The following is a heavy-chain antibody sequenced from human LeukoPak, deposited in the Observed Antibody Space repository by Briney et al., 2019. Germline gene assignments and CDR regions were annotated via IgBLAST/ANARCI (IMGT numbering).Heavy chain of an antibody. CDR3: ARRIFDWSSPPDY. D-gene: IGHD3-9*01. CDR1: GGSISSSNW. J-gene: IGHJ4*02. V-gene: IGHV4-4*02. Sequence: PSGTLSLTCAVSGGSISSSNWWSWVRQPPGKGLEWIGEIYHSGSTNYNPSLKSRVTISVDKSKNQFSLKLNSVTAADTAVYYCARRIFDWSSPPDYWGQGTLVTVSS. CDR2: IYHSGST.